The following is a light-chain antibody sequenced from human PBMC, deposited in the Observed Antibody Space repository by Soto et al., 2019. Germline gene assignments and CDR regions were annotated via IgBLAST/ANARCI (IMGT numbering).Light chain of an antibody. CDR1: SSNIGAGYD. J-gene: IGLJ1*01. CDR3: QSYDSSLGNV. CDR2: GNS. V-gene: IGLV1-40*01. Sequence: QSVLTQPPSVSGAPGQRVTISCTGSSSNIGAGYDVHWYQQLPGTAPKLLIYGNSNRPSGVPDRFSGSKSGTSASLAITGLQAEDEADYYCQSYDSSLGNVFGTGTKVTDL.